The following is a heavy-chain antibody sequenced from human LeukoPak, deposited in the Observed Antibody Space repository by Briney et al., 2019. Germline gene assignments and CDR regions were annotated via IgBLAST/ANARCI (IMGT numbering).Heavy chain of an antibody. CDR2: ISGSGSST. V-gene: IGHV3-23*01. Sequence: GGSLRLSCAASGFAFSSYVMSWVRQAPGKGLEWVSAISGSGSSTYYADTVKGRCTISRDNSKNTLYLQMNSLRAEDTAVYYCAKGPERRGYCSGGNCYSDYWGQGTLVTVSS. D-gene: IGHD2-15*01. J-gene: IGHJ4*02. CDR3: AKGPERRGYCSGGNCYSDY. CDR1: GFAFSSYV.